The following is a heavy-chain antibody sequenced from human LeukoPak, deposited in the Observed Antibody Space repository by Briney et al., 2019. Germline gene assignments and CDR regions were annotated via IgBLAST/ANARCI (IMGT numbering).Heavy chain of an antibody. J-gene: IGHJ6*02. CDR2: IYYSGST. D-gene: IGHD6-13*01. CDR3: ARDLVDSSSWDPYGMDV. Sequence: SETLSLTCTVSGGSISSSSYYWGWIRQPPGKGLEWIGSIYYSGSTYYNPSLKSRVTISVDTSKNQFSLKLSSVTAADTAVYYCARDLVDSSSWDPYGMDVWGQGTTVTVSS. CDR1: GGSISSSSYY. V-gene: IGHV4-39*07.